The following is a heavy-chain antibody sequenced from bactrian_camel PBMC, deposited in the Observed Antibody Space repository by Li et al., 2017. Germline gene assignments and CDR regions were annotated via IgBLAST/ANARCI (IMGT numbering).Heavy chain of an antibody. V-gene: IGHV3S53*01. D-gene: IGHD7*01. J-gene: IGHJ6*01. Sequence: VQLVESGGGSVQAGGSLRLSCTASGITHSAYCMGWYRQAQGKKREGVGLIYPDGRTAYMDSVKGRFTISKDNTKNTLYLQMNSLKPEDTAMYYCAADRCDGHWLFGYWGQGTQVTVS. CDR2: IYPDGRT. CDR1: GITHSAYC. CDR3: AADRCDGHWLFGY.